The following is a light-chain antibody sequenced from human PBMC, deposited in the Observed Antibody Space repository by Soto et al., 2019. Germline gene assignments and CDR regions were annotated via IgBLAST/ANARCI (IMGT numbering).Light chain of an antibody. CDR1: SSDVGGYKY. CDR3: CSYAGSSTSWV. V-gene: IGLV2-14*01. Sequence: QSALTQPASVSGSPGQSITISCTGTSSDVGGYKYVSWYQQHPGKAPKLMIYEVSYRPSGVSNRFSGSKSGNTAALTISGLQAEDEADYFCCSYAGSSTSWVFGGGTKLTVL. J-gene: IGLJ3*02. CDR2: EVS.